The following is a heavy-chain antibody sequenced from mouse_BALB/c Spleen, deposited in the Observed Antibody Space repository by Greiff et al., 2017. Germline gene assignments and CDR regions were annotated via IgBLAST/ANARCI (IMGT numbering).Heavy chain of an antibody. Sequence: QVQLQQSGPELVKPGASVKISCKASGYSFTSYYIHWVKQRPGQGLEWIGWIFPGSGNTKYNEKFKGKATLTADTSSSTAYMQLSSLTSEDSAVYFCARSGEYGNYVWFAYWGQGTLVTVSA. CDR1: GYSFTSYY. CDR3: ARSGEYGNYVWFAY. CDR2: IFPGSGNT. D-gene: IGHD2-10*02. J-gene: IGHJ3*01. V-gene: IGHV1-66*01.